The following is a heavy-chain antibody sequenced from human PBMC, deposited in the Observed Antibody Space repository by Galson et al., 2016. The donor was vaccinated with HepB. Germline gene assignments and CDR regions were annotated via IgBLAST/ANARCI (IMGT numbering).Heavy chain of an antibody. J-gene: IGHJ4*02. D-gene: IGHD2-8*01. V-gene: IGHV1-2*02. CDR1: GYTFTDYY. CDR2: MNPNNGVT. CDR3: ARVGVLGVPDY. Sequence: VKVSCKASGYTFTDYYIHWIRQAPGQGLEWMGWMNPNNGVTNYVEKFQGRVTMTRDTSVTTAHMELKRLMYDDTAVYYCARVGVLGVPDYWGQGTLVTVSS.